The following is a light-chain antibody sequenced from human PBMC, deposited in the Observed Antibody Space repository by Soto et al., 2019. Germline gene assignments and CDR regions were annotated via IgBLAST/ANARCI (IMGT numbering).Light chain of an antibody. V-gene: IGLV1-44*01. J-gene: IGLJ1*01. CDR2: SNN. Sequence: VLTQPPSASGTPGQRVTISCSGSSSNIGSNTVDCYQQLPGTAPKLLIYSNNQRPSGVPDRFSGSESGTSASLAISGLQCEDETDYCCAAWDDSLNGYVFGTGTKVTVL. CDR1: SSNIGSNT. CDR3: AAWDDSLNGYV.